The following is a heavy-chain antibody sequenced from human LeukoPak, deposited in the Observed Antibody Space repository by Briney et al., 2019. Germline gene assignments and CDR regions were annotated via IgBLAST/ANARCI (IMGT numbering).Heavy chain of an antibody. Sequence: GGYLKLSCAASGFTFSSYGMSWVRQAPGKGLEWVSSISSTSRSSYIFYAESVKVRCTISRGNTKNSLFLQMTSLVAEDTAVYYCARGYIDNLGYSPRSSFDSWGQGSLVTVSS. CDR2: ISSTSRSSYI. J-gene: IGHJ4*02. CDR3: ARGYIDNLGYSPRSSFDS. CDR1: GFTFSSYG. D-gene: IGHD3-22*01. V-gene: IGHV3-21*01.